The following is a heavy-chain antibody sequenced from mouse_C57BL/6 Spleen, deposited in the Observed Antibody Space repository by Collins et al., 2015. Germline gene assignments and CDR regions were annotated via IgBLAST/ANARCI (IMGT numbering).Heavy chain of an antibody. V-gene: IGHV7-1*02. CDR2: SRNKANDYTT. D-gene: IGHD4-1*01. J-gene: IGHJ1*01. CDR3: ARDNWDWYFDV. CDR1: GFTFSDFY. Sequence: EVKLVESGGGLVQPGGSLRLSCATSGFTFSDFYMEWVRQPPGKRLEWIAASRNKANDYTTEYSASVKGRFIVSRDTSQSILYLQMNAPRAEDTAIYYCARDNWDWYFDVWGAGTTVTVSS.